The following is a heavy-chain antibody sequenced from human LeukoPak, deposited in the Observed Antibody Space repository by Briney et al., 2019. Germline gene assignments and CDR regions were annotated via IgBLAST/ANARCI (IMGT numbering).Heavy chain of an antibody. CDR1: GYTFTSYY. Sequence: ASVKVSCKASGYTFTSYYMHCVRQAPGQGLEWMGIINPSGGSTSYAQKFQGRVTMTRDMSTSTVYMELSSLRSEDTAVYYCAYSSSILNAFDIWGQGTMVTVSS. D-gene: IGHD6-6*01. J-gene: IGHJ3*02. CDR3: AYSSSILNAFDI. V-gene: IGHV1-46*01. CDR2: INPSGGST.